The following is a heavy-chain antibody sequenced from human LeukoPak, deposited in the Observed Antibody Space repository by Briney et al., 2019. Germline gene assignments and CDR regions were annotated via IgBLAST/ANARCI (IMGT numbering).Heavy chain of an antibody. CDR3: ASDYYGSGSYFGY. V-gene: IGHV4-39*07. CDR2: IHYSGST. J-gene: IGHJ4*02. Sequence: PSETLSLTCSVSGGSISSSNYFWGWIRQPPGKGLEWIASIHYSGSTYSNPSLKSRVTISVDTSKNQFSLKLSSVTAADTAVYYCASDYYGSGSYFGYWGQGTLVTVSS. CDR1: GGSISSSNYF. D-gene: IGHD3-10*01.